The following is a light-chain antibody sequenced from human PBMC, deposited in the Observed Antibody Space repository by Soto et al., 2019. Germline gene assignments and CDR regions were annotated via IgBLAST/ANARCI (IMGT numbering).Light chain of an antibody. CDR1: SSDIGSYNL. CDR3: SSYAGSNVLVV. CDR2: EGS. V-gene: IGLV2-23*01. Sequence: QSALTQPGSVSGSPGQSITISCSGTSSDIGSYNLVSWYQRHPGKAPKVIIFEGSRLPSGVSSRFSGSKSGNTASLTISGLRPEDEADYYCSSYAGSNVLVVFGGGTKLTVL. J-gene: IGLJ2*01.